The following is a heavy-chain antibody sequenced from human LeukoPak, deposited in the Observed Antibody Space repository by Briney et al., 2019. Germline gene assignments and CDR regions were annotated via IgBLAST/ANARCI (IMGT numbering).Heavy chain of an antibody. CDR3: ARGDGVIMSY. D-gene: IGHD3-10*01. Sequence: GGSLRLSCAGSGDSWMHWVRQVPGKGLVWVSRIKTDGSSTSYADSVKGRFTISNDNAENTLYLQMNSLRAEDTAMYYCARGDGVIMSYWGQGTLVTVSS. CDR2: IKTDGSST. V-gene: IGHV3-74*01. CDR1: GDSW. J-gene: IGHJ4*02.